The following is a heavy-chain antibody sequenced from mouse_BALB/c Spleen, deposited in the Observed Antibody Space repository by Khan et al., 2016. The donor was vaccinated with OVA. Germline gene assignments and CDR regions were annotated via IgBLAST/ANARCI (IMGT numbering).Heavy chain of an antibody. J-gene: IGHJ2*01. CDR3: ARDRIDY. V-gene: IGHV1-7*01. CDR2: LNPSSGHT. CDR1: GYTFSNYW. Sequence: VQLQESGAELAKPGASVKMSCKASGYTFSNYWIHWVKQRPGQGLEWIGYLNPSSGHTYYNQTFNDKATLTTDKSSSTAYMQLSSLTSEDSAVYYCARDRIDYWGQGTTLTVSS.